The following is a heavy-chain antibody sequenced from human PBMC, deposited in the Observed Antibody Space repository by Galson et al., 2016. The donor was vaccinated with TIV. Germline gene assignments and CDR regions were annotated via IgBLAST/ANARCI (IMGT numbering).Heavy chain of an antibody. CDR1: GDTFSSYP. J-gene: IGHJ6*02. Sequence: SVKVSCKASGDTFSSYPFNWVRQAPGQGLERVGGFIPLFGTANYAQKFQGRVTISADESTSTLYMEVRSLRSEDTAVYYCAKDRNTAMDTYHYYYGMDVWGQGTTVIVSS. V-gene: IGHV1-69*13. CDR2: FIPLFGTA. D-gene: IGHD5-18*01. CDR3: AKDRNTAMDTYHYYYGMDV.